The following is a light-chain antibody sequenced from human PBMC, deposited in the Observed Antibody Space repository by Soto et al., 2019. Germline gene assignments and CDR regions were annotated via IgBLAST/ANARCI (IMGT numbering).Light chain of an antibody. CDR2: DVS. CDR3: SSYTSRVSYI. V-gene: IGLV2-14*03. J-gene: IGLJ1*01. CDR1: SSDVGGYHY. Sequence: SVLPQPASVSGSPGQSVTISCTGTSSDVGGYHYVSWYQQHPDKAPKLMIYDVSNRPSGVSNRFSGSKSGNTASLTISGLQAEDEADYYCSSYTSRVSYIFGTGTKVTVL.